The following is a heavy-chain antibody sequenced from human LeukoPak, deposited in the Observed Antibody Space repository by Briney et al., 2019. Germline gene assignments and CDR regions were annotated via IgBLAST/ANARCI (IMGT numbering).Heavy chain of an antibody. V-gene: IGHV4-59*08. CDR3: AKTVFLAGWHFDY. Sequence: KPSETLSLTCTVSGGSISNYYXSXXRQPPXXXXXWXXYIYYTGSTNYNPSLKSRVTISVDTSKNQFSLKLSSVTAADTAVYYCAKTVFLAGWHFDYWGQGTLVTVSS. J-gene: IGHJ4*02. CDR1: GGSISNYY. CDR2: IYYTGST. D-gene: IGHD3-9*01.